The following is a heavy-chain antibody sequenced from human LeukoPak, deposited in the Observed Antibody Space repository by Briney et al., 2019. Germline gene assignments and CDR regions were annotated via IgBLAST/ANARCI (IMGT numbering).Heavy chain of an antibody. D-gene: IGHD3-10*01. CDR1: GYTFTSYA. V-gene: IGHV1-3*01. J-gene: IGHJ4*02. Sequence: ASVKVSCKASGYTFTSYAMHWVRQAPGQRLEWMGWINAGNGNTKYSQKFQDRVTITRDTSASTAYMELSSLRSEDTAVYYCARESGSPYYYGSGSYLKASYFDYWGQGTLVTVSS. CDR3: ARESGSPYYYGSGSYLKASYFDY. CDR2: INAGNGNT.